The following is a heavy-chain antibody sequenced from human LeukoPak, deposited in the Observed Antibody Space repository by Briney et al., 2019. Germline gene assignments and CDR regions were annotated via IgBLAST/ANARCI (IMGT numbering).Heavy chain of an antibody. V-gene: IGHV3-7*01. J-gene: IGHJ3*02. Sequence: GGSLRLSCSASGFTFRSYWMSWVRQAPGKGLEWVANIKQDGSEKYYVVSVKGRFTISRDNAKNSLYLQMNSLRAEDTAVYYCASRSYCSGGYYYSERGGAFDIWGQGTMVTVSS. CDR1: GFTFRSYW. CDR3: ASRSYCSGGYYYSERGGAFDI. D-gene: IGHD2-15*01. CDR2: IKQDGSEK.